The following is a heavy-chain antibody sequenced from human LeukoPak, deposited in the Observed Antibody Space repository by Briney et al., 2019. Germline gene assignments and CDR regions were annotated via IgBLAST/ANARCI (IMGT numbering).Heavy chain of an antibody. Sequence: SETLSLTCTVSGGSISSYHWSWIRQPPGKGLQWIGFIYSSGSTNYNPSLKSRVTISLDTSTNHFSLKLSSVTAADTAVYYCARRDYWGYFDQWGQGTLVTVSS. CDR3: ARRDYWGYFDQ. V-gene: IGHV4-59*08. J-gene: IGHJ4*02. CDR1: GGSISSYH. CDR2: IYSSGST. D-gene: IGHD3-16*01.